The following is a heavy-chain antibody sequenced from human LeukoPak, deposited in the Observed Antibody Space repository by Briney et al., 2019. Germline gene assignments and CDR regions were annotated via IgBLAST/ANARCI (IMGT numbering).Heavy chain of an antibody. Sequence: SETLSLTRTVSGGSISSYYWSWIRQPPGKGLEWIEYIYYSGSTNYNPSLKSRVTISVDTSENQFSLKLSSITAADTAVYYCAATAGRPSPFDIWGQGTMVTVSS. V-gene: IGHV4-59*03. J-gene: IGHJ3*02. D-gene: IGHD3-10*01. CDR3: AATAGRPSPFDI. CDR2: IYYSGST. CDR1: GGSISSYY.